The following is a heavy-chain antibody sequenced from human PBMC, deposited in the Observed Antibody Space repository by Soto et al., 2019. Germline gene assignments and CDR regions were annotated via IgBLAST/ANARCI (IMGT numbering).Heavy chain of an antibody. J-gene: IGHJ6*02. CDR2: INPNSGGT. CDR1: RYTFTGYY. Sequence: SVKVSITAARYTFTGYYMHWVRQAPGQGLEWMGWINPNSGGTNYAQKFQGWVTMTRDTSISTAYMELSRLRSDDTAVYYCARDQSRGNENYSYYGMDVWGQGTTVTVSS. V-gene: IGHV1-2*04. CDR3: ARDQSRGNENYSYYGMDV. D-gene: IGHD3-16*01.